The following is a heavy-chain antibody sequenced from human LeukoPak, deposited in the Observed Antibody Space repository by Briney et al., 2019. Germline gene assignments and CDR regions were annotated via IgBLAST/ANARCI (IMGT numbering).Heavy chain of an antibody. Sequence: SSETLSLTCTVSGGSISSYYWSWIRQPPGKGLEWIGYIYYSGSTKYDPSLKSRVTISVDTSKNQFSLKLSSVTAADTAVYYCAKAQWLPRPDDAFDIWGQGTMVTVSS. CDR1: GGSISSYY. J-gene: IGHJ3*02. D-gene: IGHD6-19*01. V-gene: IGHV4-59*08. CDR2: IYYSGST. CDR3: AKAQWLPRPDDAFDI.